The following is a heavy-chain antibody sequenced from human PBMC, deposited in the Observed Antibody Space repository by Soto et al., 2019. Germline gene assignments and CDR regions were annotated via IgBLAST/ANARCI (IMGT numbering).Heavy chain of an antibody. Sequence: QVPGKGLEWMGRIDPSDSYTNYSPSFQGHVTISADKSISTAYLQWSSLKASDTAMYYCARQGYSSSWYEGWFDPWGQGTLVTVSS. J-gene: IGHJ5*02. V-gene: IGHV5-10-1*01. CDR3: ARQGYSSSWYEGWFDP. CDR2: IDPSDSYT. D-gene: IGHD6-13*01.